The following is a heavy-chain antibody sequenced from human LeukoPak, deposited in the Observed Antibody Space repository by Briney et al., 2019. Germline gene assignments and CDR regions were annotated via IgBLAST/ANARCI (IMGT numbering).Heavy chain of an antibody. CDR3: ARAHDRGYYYGFDY. V-gene: IGHV3-66*01. D-gene: IGHD3-22*01. Sequence: GGSLRLSCAASGFTVSSNYMSWVRQAPGKGLEWVSVIYSGGNTYYADSVLGRFTMSRENPKNTLYLQMNSLRAEDTAVYYCARAHDRGYYYGFDYWGQGTLVTVSS. J-gene: IGHJ4*02. CDR2: IYSGGNT. CDR1: GFTVSSNY.